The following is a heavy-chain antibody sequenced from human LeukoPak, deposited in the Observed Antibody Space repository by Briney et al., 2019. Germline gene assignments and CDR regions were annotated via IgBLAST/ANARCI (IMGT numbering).Heavy chain of an antibody. V-gene: IGHV4-59*08. Sequence: SETLSLTCTVSGGSISSYYWNWIRQPPGKGLEWVGYIYYSGSTNYNPSLKSRVTIAVDTSKNQFSLKLTSATAADTAVYYCARQDVVVITAATYYYGMDARGQGTTGTVSS. J-gene: IGHJ6*02. D-gene: IGHD2-2*01. CDR3: ARQDVVVITAATYYYGMDA. CDR2: IYYSGST. CDR1: GGSISSYY.